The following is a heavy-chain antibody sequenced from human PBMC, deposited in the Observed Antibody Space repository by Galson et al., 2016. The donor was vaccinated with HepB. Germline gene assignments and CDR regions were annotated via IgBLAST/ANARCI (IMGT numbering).Heavy chain of an antibody. D-gene: IGHD6-19*01. CDR2: IWNDGSYK. CDR1: GFTFSGYG. Sequence: SLRLSCAASGFTFSGYGMHWVRQAPGKGLEWVARIWNDGSYKNYADSVKGRFTISRDNSKNALSLQMNSLRAEDTAVYYCAREGTNIAVAATAFDYWGQGTLVTVSS. J-gene: IGHJ4*02. CDR3: AREGTNIAVAATAFDY. V-gene: IGHV3-33*01.